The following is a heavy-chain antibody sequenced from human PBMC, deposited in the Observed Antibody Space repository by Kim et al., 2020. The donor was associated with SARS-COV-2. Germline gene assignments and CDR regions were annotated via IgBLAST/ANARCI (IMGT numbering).Heavy chain of an antibody. CDR2: IGSSGGYI. V-gene: IGHV3-21*01. CDR1: GFTFSSYS. J-gene: IGHJ4*02. D-gene: IGHD3-10*01. CDR3: ATYRGLPLDY. Sequence: GGSLRLSCAASGFTFSSYSMNWVRQAPGKGLEWVSSIGSSGGYIYYADSVKGRFTISRDNAKNSLYLQMNSLRVEDTALYYCATYRGLPLDYWGQGTLVTVSS.